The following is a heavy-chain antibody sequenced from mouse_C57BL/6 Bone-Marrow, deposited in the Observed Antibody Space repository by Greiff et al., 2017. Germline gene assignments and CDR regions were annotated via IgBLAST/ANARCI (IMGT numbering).Heavy chain of an antibody. CDR1: GYTFTDYY. V-gene: IGHV1-76*01. CDR2: IYPGSGNT. D-gene: IGHD1-1*01. Sequence: VQLQQSGAELVRPGASVKLSCKASGYTFTDYYINWVKQRPGQGLEWIARIYPGSGNTYYNEKFKGKATLTAEKSSSTAYMQLSSLTSEDSAVYFCARRNYYGSSPLDYWGQGTTLTVSS. J-gene: IGHJ2*01. CDR3: ARRNYYGSSPLDY.